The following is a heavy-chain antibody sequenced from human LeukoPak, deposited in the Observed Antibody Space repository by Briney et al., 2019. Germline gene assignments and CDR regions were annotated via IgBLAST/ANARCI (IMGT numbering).Heavy chain of an antibody. Sequence: SETLSLTCTVSGGSISNYYWSWIRQPAGKGLEWIGRIYTSGSTNYNPSLKSRVTMSVDTSKNQFSLKLSSVTAADTAVYCCARDSTPYSGYVDWGQGTLVTVSS. CDR3: ARDSTPYSGYVD. CDR1: GGSISNYY. J-gene: IGHJ4*02. D-gene: IGHD5-12*01. CDR2: IYTSGST. V-gene: IGHV4-4*07.